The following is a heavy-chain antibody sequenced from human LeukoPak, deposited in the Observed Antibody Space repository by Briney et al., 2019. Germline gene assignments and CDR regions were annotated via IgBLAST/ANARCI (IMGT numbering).Heavy chain of an antibody. J-gene: IGHJ4*02. CDR2: ISGSGGST. CDR3: AKDVSYGDYDFY. V-gene: IGHV3-23*01. CDR1: GFTFSSYA. D-gene: IGHD4-17*01. Sequence: GGSLRLSCAASGFTFSSYAMSWVRPAPGKGLERVSAISGSGGSTYYADSVKGRFTISRDNSKNTLYLQMNSLRAEDTAVYYCAKDVSYGDYDFYWGQGTLVTVSS.